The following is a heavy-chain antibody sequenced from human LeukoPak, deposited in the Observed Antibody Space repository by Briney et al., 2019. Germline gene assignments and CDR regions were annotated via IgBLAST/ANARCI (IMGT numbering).Heavy chain of an antibody. J-gene: IGHJ4*02. CDR2: IKPDASSK. D-gene: IGHD3-9*01. Sequence: GGSLRLSCAASGFTSGRHWMAWVRQAPGKRLEWVANIKPDASSKNYGDSVKGRFTISRDNAENSMSLQMNSLRAGDTAVYYCARWDYDSLTGYYIDYWGQGALVTVSS. CDR1: GFTSGRHW. CDR3: ARWDYDSLTGYYIDY. V-gene: IGHV3-7*01.